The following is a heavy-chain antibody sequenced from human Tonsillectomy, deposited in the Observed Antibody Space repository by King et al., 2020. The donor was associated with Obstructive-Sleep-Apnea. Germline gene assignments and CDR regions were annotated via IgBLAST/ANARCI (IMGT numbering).Heavy chain of an antibody. CDR1: GFTFSTYA. V-gene: IGHV3-30*04. D-gene: IGHD6-13*01. Sequence: VQLVESGGGVVHPGRSLRLSCAASGFTFSTYALHWVRQAPGKGLEWVAVISYDGSNKFYADSVKGRFTISRDNSKNTLYLQMNSLRPEDTAVYYCARDNIVAAGEYFQHWGQGTLVTVSS. CDR2: ISYDGSNK. CDR3: ARDNIVAAGEYFQH. J-gene: IGHJ1*01.